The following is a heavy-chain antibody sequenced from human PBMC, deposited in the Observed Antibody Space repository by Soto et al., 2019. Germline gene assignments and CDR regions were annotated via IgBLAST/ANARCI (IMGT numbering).Heavy chain of an antibody. CDR1: GGSNSNNY. J-gene: IGHJ4*02. D-gene: IGHD1-26*01. Sequence: SGTLSLTFTVSGGSNSNNYWSWIRQPPGEGLEWIGYVYYSGSTNYNPSLKSRVTISVDTSRNQFSLTLSSVTAADTAIYYCARDRARALHFDSWGQGTLVTVSS. CDR2: VYYSGST. V-gene: IGHV4-59*01. CDR3: ARDRARALHFDS.